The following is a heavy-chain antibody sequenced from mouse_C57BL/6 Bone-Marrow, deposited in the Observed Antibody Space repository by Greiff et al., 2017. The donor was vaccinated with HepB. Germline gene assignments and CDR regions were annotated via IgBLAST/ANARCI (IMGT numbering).Heavy chain of an antibody. CDR3: ARSRDGYDWYFDV. CDR2: IYPGDGDT. D-gene: IGHD2-3*01. CDR1: GYAFSSSW. Sequence: VQLQQSGPELVKPGASVTLSCKASGYAFSSSWMNWVKQRPGQGLEWIGPIYPGDGDTNYNGKFKGKATLTADKSSSTAYMQLRSLTSADSAVYVCARSRDGYDWYFDVWGTGTTVTVSS. V-gene: IGHV1-82*01. J-gene: IGHJ1*03.